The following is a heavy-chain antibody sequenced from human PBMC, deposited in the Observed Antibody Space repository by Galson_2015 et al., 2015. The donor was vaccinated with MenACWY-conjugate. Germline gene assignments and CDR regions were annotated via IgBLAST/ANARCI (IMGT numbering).Heavy chain of an antibody. Sequence: QSGPEVKKPGESRRISGNGSGYDLRPLYISRVRQMPGKGLEWMGRIDPRNSRTNYRPSFQGHVTISADKSLNTAYLQWSSLKASDSAMCCCARPAGCAPRDCSYGMGVWGQETTVIVSS. J-gene: IGHJ6*02. CDR1: GYDLRPLY. CDR2: IDPRNSRT. V-gene: IGHV5-10-1*01. CDR3: ARPAGCAPRDCSYGMGV. D-gene: IGHD2-15*01.